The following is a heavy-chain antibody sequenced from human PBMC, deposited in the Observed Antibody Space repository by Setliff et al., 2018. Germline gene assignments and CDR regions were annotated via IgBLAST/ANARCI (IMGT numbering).Heavy chain of an antibody. CDR3: ARGPSGWSSATSRYYFYMDV. V-gene: IGHV1-69*13. Sequence: SVKVSCKAFGGTFSNSATNWVRQAPGQGLEWMGGIIPIRGAADYAQKFQGKVIITADGSTSTAYMELTSLRSDDAAVYYCARGPSGWSSATSRYYFYMDVWGKGTTVTVSS. CDR2: IIPIRGAA. J-gene: IGHJ6*03. CDR1: GGTFSNSA. D-gene: IGHD6-19*01.